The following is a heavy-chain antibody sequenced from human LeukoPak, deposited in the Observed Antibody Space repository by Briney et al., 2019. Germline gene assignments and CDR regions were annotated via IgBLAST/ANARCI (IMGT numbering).Heavy chain of an antibody. CDR2: IKADGSVK. D-gene: IGHD3-16*01. Sequence: GGSLRLSCAASGFTFSTFWMSWVRQAPGKGLEWVANIKADGSVKHYIDFMEGRFSISRDNARSSLYLQMNSPRAEDTAVYYCVRDSDYQRISTDRYAHYDALDFWGHGTMVTVSS. CDR3: VRDSDYQRISTDRYAHYDALDF. V-gene: IGHV3-7*01. J-gene: IGHJ3*01. CDR1: GFTFSTFW.